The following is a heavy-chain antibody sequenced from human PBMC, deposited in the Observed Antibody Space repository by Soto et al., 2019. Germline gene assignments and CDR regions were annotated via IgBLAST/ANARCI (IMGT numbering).Heavy chain of an antibody. J-gene: IGHJ6*02. CDR1: GGSISSYY. Sequence: SETLSLTCTVSGGSISSYYWRWIRQPPGKGLEWIGYIYYSGSTNYNPSLKSRVTISVDTSKNQFSLKLSSVTAADTAVYYCARCYYYYGMDVWGQGTTVTVSS. CDR3: ARCYYYYGMDV. CDR2: IYYSGST. V-gene: IGHV4-59*01.